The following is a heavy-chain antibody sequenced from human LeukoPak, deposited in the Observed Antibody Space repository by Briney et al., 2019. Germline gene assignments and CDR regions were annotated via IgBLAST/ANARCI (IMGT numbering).Heavy chain of an antibody. CDR3: ARGFSFPYYYGSSGYYSEYYFDY. V-gene: IGHV4-59*01. CDR1: GGSISSYY. J-gene: IGHJ4*02. CDR2: IYYSGST. D-gene: IGHD3-22*01. Sequence: SETLSLTCTVSGGSISSYYWSWIRQPPGKGLEWIGYIYYSGSTNYNPSLKSRVTISVDTSKNQFSLKLSSVTAADTAVYYCARGFSFPYYYGSSGYYSEYYFDYWGQGTLVTVSS.